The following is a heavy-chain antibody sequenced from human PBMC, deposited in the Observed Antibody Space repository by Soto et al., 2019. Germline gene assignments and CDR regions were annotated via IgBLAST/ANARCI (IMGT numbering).Heavy chain of an antibody. CDR1: GYSISSGYY. CDR2: IYHSGST. D-gene: IGHD3-22*01. Sequence: NPSETLSLTCAVSGYSISSGYYWGWIRQPPGKGLEWIGSIYHSGSTYYNPSLKSRVTISVDTSKNQFSLKLSSVTAADTAVYYCERDYYDSSGYRRFDPWGQGTLVTVSS. CDR3: ERDYYDSSGYRRFDP. J-gene: IGHJ5*02. V-gene: IGHV4-38-2*02.